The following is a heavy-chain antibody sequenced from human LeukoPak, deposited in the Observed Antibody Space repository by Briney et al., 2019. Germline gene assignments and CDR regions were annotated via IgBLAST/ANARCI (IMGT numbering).Heavy chain of an antibody. Sequence: GGSLRLSCVASGFTFPSYWMHWVRQAPGKGLVRVSRIDSDGSTITYADSVKGRFTISRDNAKNTLYLQMNSLRAEDTAVYYCARDRDWHFDVWGRGTLVTVSS. D-gene: IGHD3-10*01. J-gene: IGHJ2*01. CDR2: IDSDGSTI. CDR3: ARDRDWHFDV. CDR1: GFTFPSYW. V-gene: IGHV3-74*01.